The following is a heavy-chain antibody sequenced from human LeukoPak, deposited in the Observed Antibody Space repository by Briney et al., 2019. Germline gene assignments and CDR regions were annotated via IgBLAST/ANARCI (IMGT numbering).Heavy chain of an antibody. J-gene: IGHJ2*01. CDR3: ARQDYGGRKAYWYFDL. CDR2: IYYSGST. CDR1: GGSISSGDYY. Sequence: SGTLSLTCTVSGGSISSGDYYWSWIRQPPGKGLEWIGYIYYSGSTYYNPSLKSRVTISVDTSKNQFSLKLSSVTAADTAVYYCARQDYGGRKAYWYFDLWGRGTLVTVSS. V-gene: IGHV4-30-4*01. D-gene: IGHD4-23*01.